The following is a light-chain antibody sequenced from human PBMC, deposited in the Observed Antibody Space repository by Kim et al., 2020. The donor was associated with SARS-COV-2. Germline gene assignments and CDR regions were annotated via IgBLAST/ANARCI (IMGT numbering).Light chain of an antibody. CDR3: QQYNAN. CDR1: HNINRW. Sequence: SALSASVGDRVTITCRASHNINRWLAWYQQKPGEVPKVLIYDGSSLQSGVPSRFSGSGSGTEFTLTISSLQPDDFATYYCQQYNANFGQGTKLEI. CDR2: DGS. V-gene: IGKV1-5*01. J-gene: IGKJ2*01.